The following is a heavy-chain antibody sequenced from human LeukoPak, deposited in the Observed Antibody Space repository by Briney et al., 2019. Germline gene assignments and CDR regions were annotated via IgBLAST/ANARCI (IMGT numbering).Heavy chain of an antibody. CDR1: GFTVSSNF. Sequence: GGSLRLSCAASGFTVSSNFMSWVRQAPGKGLEWVSVIYSGGSTYYADSVKGRFTISRDNAKNSLYLQMSSLRAEDTAVYYCARGLTYYDSSGYFHDGFDIWGQGTMVTVSS. CDR2: IYSGGST. CDR3: ARGLTYYDSSGYFHDGFDI. V-gene: IGHV3-66*01. D-gene: IGHD3-22*01. J-gene: IGHJ3*02.